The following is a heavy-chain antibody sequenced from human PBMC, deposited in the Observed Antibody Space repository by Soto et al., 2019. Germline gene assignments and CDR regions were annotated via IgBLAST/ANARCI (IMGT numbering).Heavy chain of an antibody. D-gene: IGHD6-13*01. J-gene: IGHJ4*02. Sequence: QLQLQESGPGLVKPSETLSLTCTVSGGSISSSSYYWGWIRQPPGKGLEWIGSIYYSGSTYYNPSLKSRVTISVDTSKNQFSLKLSSVTAADTAVYYCARQLRYSSSWYRSVRQTFDYWGQGTLVTVSS. CDR2: IYYSGST. V-gene: IGHV4-39*01. CDR1: GGSISSSSYY. CDR3: ARQLRYSSSWYRSVRQTFDY.